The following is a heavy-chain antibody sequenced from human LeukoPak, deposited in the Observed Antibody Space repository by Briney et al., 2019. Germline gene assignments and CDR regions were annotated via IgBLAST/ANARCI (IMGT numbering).Heavy chain of an antibody. CDR2: ISGTSSYI. J-gene: IGHJ4*02. Sequence: GGSLRLSCAASGFTFSSYSMNWVRQAPGKGLEWVSCISGTSSYIYYADSVKGRFTISRDNAKNSVYLQMNSLRAEDTAVYYCARDGNSRWAHYWGQGILVTVSS. D-gene: IGHD6-13*01. CDR1: GFTFSSYS. V-gene: IGHV3-21*01. CDR3: ARDGNSRWAHY.